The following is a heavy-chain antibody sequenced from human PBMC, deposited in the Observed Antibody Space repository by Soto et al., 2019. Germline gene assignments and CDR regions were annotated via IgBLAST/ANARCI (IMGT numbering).Heavy chain of an antibody. CDR1: GYTFTSYA. CDR2: INAGNGNT. D-gene: IGHD3-22*01. Sequence: GASVKVSCKASGYTFTSYAMHWVRQAPGQRLEWMGWINAGNGNTKYSQKFQGRVTITRDTSASTAYMELSSLRSEDTAVYYCARPSLTYDSSGYPDYYFDYWGQGTLVTVSS. V-gene: IGHV1-3*01. J-gene: IGHJ4*02. CDR3: ARPSLTYDSSGYPDYYFDY.